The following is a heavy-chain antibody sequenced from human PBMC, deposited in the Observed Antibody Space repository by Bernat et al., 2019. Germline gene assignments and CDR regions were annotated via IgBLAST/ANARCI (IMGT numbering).Heavy chain of an antibody. CDR2: LSNDGSFK. D-gene: IGHD6-13*01. J-gene: IGHJ4*02. CDR1: GFTFRSYA. Sequence: QVQLVESGGGVVQPGRSLRVSCAASGFTFRSYAMHWVRQAPGKGLEWVAVLSNDGSFKYYADSVKGRFTISRDNSKNTLYLQMNSLRPDDTAVYYCAREGLEMNGIAAAGTFDYCGQGSLVTVSS. V-gene: IGHV3-30*01. CDR3: AREGLEMNGIAAAGTFDY.